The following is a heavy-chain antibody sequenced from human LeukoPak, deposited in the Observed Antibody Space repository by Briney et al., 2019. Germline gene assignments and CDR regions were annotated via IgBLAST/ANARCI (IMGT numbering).Heavy chain of an antibody. V-gene: IGHV4-59*01. CDR1: GGSISSYY. D-gene: IGHD6-19*01. J-gene: IGHJ3*02. CDR2: IYYSGST. Sequence: PSETLSLTCTVSGGSISSYYWSWIRQPPGKGLEWIGYIYYSGSTNYNPSLKSRVTISVDTSKNQFSLKLSSVTAADTAVYYCAREADSSGWYGDALDIWCQGTMVTVSS. CDR3: AREADSSGWYGDALDI.